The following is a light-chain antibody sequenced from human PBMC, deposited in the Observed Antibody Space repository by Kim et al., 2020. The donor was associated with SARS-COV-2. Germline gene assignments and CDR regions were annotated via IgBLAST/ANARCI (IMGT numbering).Light chain of an antibody. Sequence: SSELTQDPAVSVALGQTVRITCQGDSLRSYYASWYQQKPGQAPVLVIYGKNNRPSGIPDRFSGSSSGNTASLTITGAQAEDEAYYYCNSRDSSGNHWGFG. J-gene: IGLJ3*02. CDR1: SLRSYY. V-gene: IGLV3-19*01. CDR3: NSRDSSGNHWG. CDR2: GKN.